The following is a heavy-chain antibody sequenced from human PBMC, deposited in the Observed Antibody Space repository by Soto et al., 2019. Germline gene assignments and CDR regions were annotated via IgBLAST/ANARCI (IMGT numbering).Heavy chain of an antibody. CDR3: ALYVDTAMVTFDY. D-gene: IGHD5-18*01. Sequence: QVQLVQSGAEVKKPGASVKVSCKASGYTFTSYGISWVRQAPGQGLEWMGWISAYNGNTNYAQKLQGRVTITTDTSTSTAYMEVRSLSSDETAVYDCALYVDTAMVTFDYWGQGTLVTVSS. CDR2: ISAYNGNT. CDR1: GYTFTSYG. J-gene: IGHJ4*02. V-gene: IGHV1-18*01.